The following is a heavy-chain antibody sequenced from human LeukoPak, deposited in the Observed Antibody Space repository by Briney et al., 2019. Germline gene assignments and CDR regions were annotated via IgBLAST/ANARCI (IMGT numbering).Heavy chain of an antibody. CDR1: GYTLTGYY. Sequence: GASVKVSCKASGYTLTGYYMHWVRQAPGQGLEWMGWINTHSDGTNHAQNFEGRVTMTRDTSISTAYTALNSLRSDDTAVYYCARGLGGSGSYFLTFDYWGQGTLVTVSS. CDR3: ARGLGGSGSYFLTFDY. D-gene: IGHD1-26*01. V-gene: IGHV1-2*02. CDR2: INTHSDGT. J-gene: IGHJ4*02.